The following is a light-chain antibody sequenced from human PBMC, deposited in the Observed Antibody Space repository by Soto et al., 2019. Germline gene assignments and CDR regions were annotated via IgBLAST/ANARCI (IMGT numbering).Light chain of an antibody. V-gene: IGKV3-20*01. J-gene: IGKJ1*01. CDR3: QQYGSSPST. CDR1: QSVSID. Sequence: EIVMTQSPATVPVCRGCRATLSCMASQSVSIDLAWYQQKPGQAPRLLMYGASSRATGIPDRFSGSGSGTDFTLTISRLEPEDFAVYQCQQYGSSPSTFGQGPKVDIK. CDR2: GAS.